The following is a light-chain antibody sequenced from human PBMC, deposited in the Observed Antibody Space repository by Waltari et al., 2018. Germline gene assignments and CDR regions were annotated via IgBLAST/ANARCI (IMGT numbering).Light chain of an antibody. J-gene: IGKJ5*01. CDR3: QHYNTYSRSIT. CDR1: QSISSW. Sequence: DIQMTPSPSTLSASVGDRVTIACRASQSISSWLAWYQQKPGKAPKLLIYKASTLESGVPSRFSGSGSGTEFTLTISSLQPDDFATYYCQHYNTYSRSITFGQGTRLEIQ. CDR2: KAS. V-gene: IGKV1-5*03.